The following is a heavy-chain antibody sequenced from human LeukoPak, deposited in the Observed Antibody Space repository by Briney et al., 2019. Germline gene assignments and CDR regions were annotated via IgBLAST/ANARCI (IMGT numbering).Heavy chain of an antibody. CDR2: IYTSGST. Sequence: PSETLSLTCTVSGGSISSYYWSWIRQPAGKGLEWIGRIYTSGSTNYNPSLKSRVTMSLDASKNQFSLKLSSVTAADPAVYYCGXXXXXFDRYFDLWGRGTLVTVSS. V-gene: IGHV4-4*07. D-gene: IGHD2/OR15-2a*01. J-gene: IGHJ2*01. CDR3: GXXXXXFDRYFDL. CDR1: GGSISSYY.